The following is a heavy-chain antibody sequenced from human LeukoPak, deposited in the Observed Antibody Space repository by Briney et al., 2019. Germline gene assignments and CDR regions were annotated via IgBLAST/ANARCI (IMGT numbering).Heavy chain of an antibody. CDR2: INHSGST. D-gene: IGHD3-10*01. CDR3: ARENGSGSYYQSQYYYYYYMDV. Sequence: SETLSLTCAVYGGSFSNYYWSWIRQPPGKGLEWIGEINHSGSTNYNPSLKSRVTISVDTSKNQFSLKLSSVTAADTAVYYCARENGSGSYYQSQYYYYYYMDVWGKGTTVTISS. V-gene: IGHV4-34*01. J-gene: IGHJ6*03. CDR1: GGSFSNYY.